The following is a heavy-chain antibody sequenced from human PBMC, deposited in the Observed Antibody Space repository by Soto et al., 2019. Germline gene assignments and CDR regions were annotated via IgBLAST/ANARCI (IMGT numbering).Heavy chain of an antibody. J-gene: IGHJ5*02. CDR3: AREWVEGLGDFDLPFDP. CDR1: GYTFTSYG. Sequence: QVQLVQSGAEVKKPGASVKVSCKASGYTFTSYGISSVRQAPGQALEWMGWISAYNANTNYAQKLQDIVTMTPDTSTSTGYMELRSGSTDDTAVYYCAREWVEGLGDFDLPFDPWGQGTLVTVSS. V-gene: IGHV1-18*01. CDR2: ISAYNANT. D-gene: IGHD3-9*01.